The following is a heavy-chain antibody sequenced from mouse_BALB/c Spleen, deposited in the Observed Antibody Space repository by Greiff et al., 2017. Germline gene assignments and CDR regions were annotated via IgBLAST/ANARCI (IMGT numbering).Heavy chain of an antibody. Sequence: EVQLQQSGGDLVKPGGSLKLSCAASGFTFSSYGMSWVRQTPDKRLEWVATISSGGSYTYYPDSVKGRFTISRDNAKNTLYLQMSSLKSEDTAMYYCARRQSITTAYYFDYWGQGTTLTVSS. CDR2: ISSGGSYT. CDR3: ARRQSITTAYYFDY. D-gene: IGHD1-2*01. V-gene: IGHV5-6*01. J-gene: IGHJ2*01. CDR1: GFTFSSYG.